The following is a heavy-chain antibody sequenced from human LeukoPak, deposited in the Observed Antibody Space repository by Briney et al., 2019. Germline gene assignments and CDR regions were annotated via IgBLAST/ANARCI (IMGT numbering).Heavy chain of an antibody. CDR3: ARDFTMEQAFDI. J-gene: IGHJ3*02. CDR2: MYYSGTT. CDR1: GGSLSSYY. D-gene: IGHD1/OR15-1a*01. V-gene: IGHV4-59*01. Sequence: PSETLSLTCTVSGGSLSSYYWSWIRQPSGKGLEWIGYMYYSGTTNYNPSLESRVSISVDTSNNQFSLKLNSVTAADTAVYYCARDFTMEQAFDIWGQGTMVTVSS.